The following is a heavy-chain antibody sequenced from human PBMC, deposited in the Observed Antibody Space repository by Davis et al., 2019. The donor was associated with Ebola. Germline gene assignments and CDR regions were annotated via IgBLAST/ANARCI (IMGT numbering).Heavy chain of an antibody. CDR1: GGSISSSSYY. D-gene: IGHD2-8*02. CDR3: ARHQGTNRILYWWFIDY. V-gene: IGHV4-39*01. Sequence: MPGGSLRLSCTVSGGSISSSSYYWGWIRQPPGKGLEWIGSIYYSGSTYYNPSLKSRVTISVDTSKNQFSLKLSSVTAADTAVYYCARHQGTNRILYWWFIDYWGQGTLVTVSS. J-gene: IGHJ4*02. CDR2: IYYSGST.